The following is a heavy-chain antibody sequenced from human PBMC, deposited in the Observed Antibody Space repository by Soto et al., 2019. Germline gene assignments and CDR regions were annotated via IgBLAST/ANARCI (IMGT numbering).Heavy chain of an antibody. J-gene: IGHJ6*02. CDR2: IYYSGST. D-gene: IGHD3-10*01. CDR1: RGSISSSRYH. CDR3: ASFSSVRGVPNYYYYGMDV. Sequence: TLPLTCTVSRGSISSSRYHCRSIRQPTGKGLEWSGSIYYSGSTYYNPSLKSRVTISVDTSKNQFSLKLSSVTAADTAVYYCASFSSVRGVPNYYYYGMDVWGQGT. V-gene: IGHV4-39*01.